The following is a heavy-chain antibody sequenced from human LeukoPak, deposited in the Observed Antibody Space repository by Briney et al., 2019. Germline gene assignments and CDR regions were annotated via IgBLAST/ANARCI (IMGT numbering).Heavy chain of an antibody. V-gene: IGHV1-69*13. J-gene: IGHJ6*03. Sequence: GASVKVSCKASGYTFTSYDINWVRQAPGQGLEWMGGIIPIFGTANYAQKFQGRVTITADESTSTAYMELSSLRSEDTAVYYCARDLVDYRMGNYYYYMDVWGKGTTVTVSS. CDR2: IIPIFGTA. D-gene: IGHD1-14*01. CDR3: ARDLVDYRMGNYYYYMDV. CDR1: GYTFTSYD.